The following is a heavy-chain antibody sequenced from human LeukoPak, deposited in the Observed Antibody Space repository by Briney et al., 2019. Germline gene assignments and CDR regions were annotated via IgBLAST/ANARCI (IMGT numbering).Heavy chain of an antibody. J-gene: IGHJ4*01. V-gene: IGHV3-23*01. Sequence: PPSLSCAASGLTFSNYAMGWVRQAPGKGLEWVSGISDSGGNPYYAAYEKGRLITARVNSKNLPYLQMHSLRADDTAAYYCAKRGIMIRGVIIIGFHKEAYYLDCWGQGTLVTVSS. CDR2: ISDSGGNP. D-gene: IGHD3-10*01. CDR1: GLTFSNYA. CDR3: AKRGIMIRGVIIIGFHKEAYYLDC.